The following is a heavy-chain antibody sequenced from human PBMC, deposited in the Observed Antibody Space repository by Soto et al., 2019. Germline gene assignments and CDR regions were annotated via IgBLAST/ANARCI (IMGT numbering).Heavy chain of an antibody. Sequence: QVQLVESGGGVVQPGRSLRLSCAASGFTFTSYGMHWVRQAPGKGLEWVAVISYDGSNKYYADSVQGRFTISRDNSKNTADLEINHLKAGDTAVYHRGKGVATVLSCAFDLWGQGKVVTVSS. D-gene: IGHD5-12*01. J-gene: IGHJ3*01. V-gene: IGHV3-30*18. CDR1: GFTFTSYG. CDR3: GKGVATVLSCAFDL. CDR2: ISYDGSNK.